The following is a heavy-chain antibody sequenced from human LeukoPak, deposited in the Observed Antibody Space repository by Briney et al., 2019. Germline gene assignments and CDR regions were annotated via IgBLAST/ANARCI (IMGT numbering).Heavy chain of an antibody. V-gene: IGHV3-23*01. CDR2: ISGSGGTT. CDR3: AKDSQVISTYYFDY. D-gene: IGHD2-21*01. Sequence: PGGSLRLSCAASGFTFSSYAMSWVRQAPGEGLEWVSAISGSGGTTYYPNSVKGRFTISRDNSKNTLYLQMNSLRAEDTAVYYCAKDSQVISTYYFDYWGQGTLVTVSS. J-gene: IGHJ4*02. CDR1: GFTFSSYA.